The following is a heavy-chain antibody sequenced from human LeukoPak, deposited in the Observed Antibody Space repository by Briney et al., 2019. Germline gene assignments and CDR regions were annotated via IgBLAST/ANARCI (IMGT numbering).Heavy chain of an antibody. CDR3: ATSPGYCSSTSCYQFDY. V-gene: IGHV1-24*01. CDR2: FDPEDGET. D-gene: IGHD2-2*03. CDR1: GYTLTELS. Sequence: GASVKVSCKVSGYTLTELSMHWVRQAPGKGLEWMGGFDPEDGETIYAQKFQGRVTMTEDTSTDTAYMELSSLRSEDTAVYYCATSPGYCSSTSCYQFDYWGQGTLVTVSS. J-gene: IGHJ4*02.